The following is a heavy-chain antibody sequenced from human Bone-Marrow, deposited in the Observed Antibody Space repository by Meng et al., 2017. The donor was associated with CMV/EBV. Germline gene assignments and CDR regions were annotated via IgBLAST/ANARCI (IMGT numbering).Heavy chain of an antibody. CDR3: AKAQGKGY. V-gene: IGHV3-23*03. D-gene: IGHD3-10*01. CDR2: IYSGGSST. CDR1: GFTFSSYA. J-gene: IGHJ4*02. Sequence: GESLKISCAASGFTFSSYAMSWVRQAPGKGLEWVSVIYSGGSSTYYADSVKGRFTISRDNSKNTLYLQMNSLRAEDTAVYYCAKAQGKGYWGRGTLVTVSS.